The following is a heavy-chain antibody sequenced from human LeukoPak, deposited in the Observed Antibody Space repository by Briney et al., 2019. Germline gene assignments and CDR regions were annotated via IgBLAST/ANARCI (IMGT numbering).Heavy chain of an antibody. CDR3: ARSRDSSGYYYLI. Sequence: GESLKISREASGYTFSNYWIGWVRQMPGKGLEWMGMTYPDDSNTIYSPSFQGQVTISADKSISTAYLQWSSLKASDTAMYYCARSRDSSGYYYLIWGRGTLVTVSS. D-gene: IGHD3-22*01. V-gene: IGHV5-51*01. CDR1: GYTFSNYW. CDR2: TYPDDSNT. J-gene: IGHJ4*02.